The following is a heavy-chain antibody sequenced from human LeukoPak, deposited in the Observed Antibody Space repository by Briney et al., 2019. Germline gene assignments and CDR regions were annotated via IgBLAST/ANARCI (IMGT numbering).Heavy chain of an antibody. Sequence: SETLSLTCTVSGGSISSGGYYWSWIRQPPGKGLEWVGYIYYSGSTNYNPSLKSRVTISVDTSKNQFSLKLSSVTAADTAVYYCARDNAIAAAGSIDYWGQGTLVTVSS. J-gene: IGHJ4*02. CDR2: IYYSGST. D-gene: IGHD6-13*01. CDR1: GGSISSGGYY. CDR3: ARDNAIAAAGSIDY. V-gene: IGHV4-61*08.